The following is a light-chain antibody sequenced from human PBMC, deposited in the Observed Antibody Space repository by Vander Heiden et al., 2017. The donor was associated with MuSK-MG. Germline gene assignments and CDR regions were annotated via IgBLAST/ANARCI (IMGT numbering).Light chain of an antibody. V-gene: IGKV3-15*01. CDR3: QQDNSWPQT. J-gene: IGKJ1*01. Sequence: EIVMTQSPATLSVSPGVRATVSCRASQTVSTNLAWYQQKPGQAPRLLIYGASTRATGIPARFSGSGSGSEFTLTISSLQSEDFAVYYCQQDNSWPQTFGQGTKVEVK. CDR2: GAS. CDR1: QTVSTN.